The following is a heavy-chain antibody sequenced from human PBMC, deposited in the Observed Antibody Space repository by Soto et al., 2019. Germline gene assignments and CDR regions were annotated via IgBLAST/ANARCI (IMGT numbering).Heavy chain of an antibody. V-gene: IGHV3-48*02. CDR1: GFSFTFDG. J-gene: IGHJ4*02. Sequence: RRRFCTVSGFSFTFDGWNWVRQAPGKGLEWSSYISTSSSTIYYADSVKGRFTISRDNAKKSLYLQMSGLRDEDTAVYYCARLDYGYSAIFDYWGQGNLVTVSS. D-gene: IGHD3-10*01. CDR2: ISTSSSTI. CDR3: ARLDYGYSAIFDY.